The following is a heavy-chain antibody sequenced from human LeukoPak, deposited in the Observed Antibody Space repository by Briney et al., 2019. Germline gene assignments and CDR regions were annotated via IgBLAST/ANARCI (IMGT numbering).Heavy chain of an antibody. CDR1: GFTFSSYA. Sequence: GGSLRLSCAASGFTFSSYAMSWVRQAPGKGLEWVSAISGSGGSTYYADSVKGRFTISRDNSKNTLYLQMNSLRAEDTAVYYCAKDLTPGLRYYYYYGMDVWGQGTTVTVS. CDR3: AKDLTPGLRYYYYYGMDV. D-gene: IGHD4/OR15-4a*01. CDR2: ISGSGGST. V-gene: IGHV3-23*01. J-gene: IGHJ6*02.